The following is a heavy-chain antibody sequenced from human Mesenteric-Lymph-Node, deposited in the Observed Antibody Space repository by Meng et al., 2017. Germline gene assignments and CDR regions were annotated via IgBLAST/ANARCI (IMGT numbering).Heavy chain of an antibody. V-gene: IGHV4-34*02. CDR3: ARGGATPMIIKY. CDR2: VYLNGVT. CDR1: GGSLSGYY. J-gene: IGHJ4*02. Sequence: QVQLKQWGAEVLKPSETLSLTCAVYGGSLSGYYWSWIRQPPGKGLEWMGAVYLNGVTKSSPSLRSRVVISIDTSKNQFSLNLRSVSAADTAMYYCARGGATPMIIKYWGPGTLVTVSS. D-gene: IGHD3-10*01.